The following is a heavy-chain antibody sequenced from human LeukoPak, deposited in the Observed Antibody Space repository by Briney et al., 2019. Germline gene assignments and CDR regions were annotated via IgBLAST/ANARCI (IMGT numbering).Heavy chain of an antibody. D-gene: IGHD6-19*01. CDR3: ARTVAVAENLDY. CDR1: GYTFTSYG. CDR2: ISAYNGNT. Sequence: ASVKVSFKASGYTFTSYGISWVGQAPGQGLEWMGWISAYNGNTNYAQKLQGRVTMTTDTSTSTAYMELRSLRSDDSAAYYCARTVAVAENLDYWGQGTLVTVSS. V-gene: IGHV1-18*01. J-gene: IGHJ4*02.